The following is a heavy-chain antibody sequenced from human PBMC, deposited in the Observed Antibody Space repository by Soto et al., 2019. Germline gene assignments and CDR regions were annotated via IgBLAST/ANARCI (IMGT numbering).Heavy chain of an antibody. Sequence: GGSLRLSCAASGFTFDDNVMHWVRQAPGKGLEWVSGINWNSGTIAYADSVKGRFTISRDNSKNSLYLQMNSLRADDTAVYYCAKATSAWFYDSWGQGTLVTVSS. CDR2: INWNSGTI. J-gene: IGHJ4*02. CDR1: GFTFDDNV. V-gene: IGHV3-9*01. CDR3: AKATSAWFYDS. D-gene: IGHD6-19*01.